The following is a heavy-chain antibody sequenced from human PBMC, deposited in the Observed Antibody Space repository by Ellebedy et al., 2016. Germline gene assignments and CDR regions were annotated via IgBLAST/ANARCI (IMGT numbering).Heavy chain of an antibody. D-gene: IGHD3-9*01. J-gene: IGHJ4*02. CDR1: GFTFSSYG. Sequence: GGSLRLSCAASGFTFSSYGMHWVRQAPGKGLEWVAVIWYDGSNKYYADSVKGRFTISRDNSKNSLYLQMNSLRTEDTALYYCAKESHVLRYFDWLIHPVYFDYWGQGTLVTVSS. CDR2: IWYDGSNK. V-gene: IGHV3-33*03. CDR3: AKESHVLRYFDWLIHPVYFDY.